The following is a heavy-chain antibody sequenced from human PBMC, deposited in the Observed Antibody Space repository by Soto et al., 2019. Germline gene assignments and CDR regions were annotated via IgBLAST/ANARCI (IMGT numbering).Heavy chain of an antibody. J-gene: IGHJ6*02. D-gene: IGHD1-1*01. CDR2: IIPIFGTA. CDR3: ARWVWATTGIDV. CDR1: GGTFSSYA. Sequence: QVQLVQSGAEVKKPGSSVKVSCKASGGTFSSYAISWVRQAPGQGLEWMGGIIPIFGTANYAQKFQGRGKISENEPTITADMELSSLRSEDTAVYYCARWVWATTGIDVWGQGTTVTVSS. V-gene: IGHV1-69*12.